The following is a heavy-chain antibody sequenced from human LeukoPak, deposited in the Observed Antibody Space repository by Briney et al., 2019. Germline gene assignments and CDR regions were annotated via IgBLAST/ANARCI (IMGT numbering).Heavy chain of an antibody. Sequence: GGSLRLSCAASGFTFSSYAMSWVRQAPGKGLEWVSAISGSGGSTYYADSVKGRFTISRDNSKNTLYLQMNSLRAEDTAVYYCAKVGNYDSSGYYRSASYYWGQGTLVTVSS. V-gene: IGHV3-23*01. J-gene: IGHJ4*02. CDR2: ISGSGGST. D-gene: IGHD3-22*01. CDR3: AKVGNYDSSGYYRSASYY. CDR1: GFTFSSYA.